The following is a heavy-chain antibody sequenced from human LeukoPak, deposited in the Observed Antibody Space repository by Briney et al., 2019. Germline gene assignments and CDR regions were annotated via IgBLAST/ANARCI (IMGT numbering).Heavy chain of an antibody. CDR2: ISGSGGST. V-gene: IGHV3-23*01. J-gene: IGHJ6*02. D-gene: IGHD2-15*01. Sequence: PGGSLRLSCAASGFTFSSYAMSWVRQAPGKGLEWVSAISGSGGSTYYADSVKGRFTISRDNSKNTLYLQMNGLRAEDTAVYYCAKDLGYCSGGSCYSPDYGMDVWGQGTTVTVSS. CDR3: AKDLGYCSGGSCYSPDYGMDV. CDR1: GFTFSSYA.